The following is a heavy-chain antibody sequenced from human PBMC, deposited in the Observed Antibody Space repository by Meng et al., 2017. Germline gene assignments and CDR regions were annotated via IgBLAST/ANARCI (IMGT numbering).Heavy chain of an antibody. CDR3: AISLVATRDIDY. CDR1: GFTFSSYS. CDR2: ISSSSSYI. J-gene: IGHJ4*02. V-gene: IGHV3-21*01. Sequence: VQLVEAGGGLVKPGGSLRLSCAASGFTFSSYSMNWVRQAPGKGLEWVSSISSSSSYIYYADSVKGRFTISRDNAKNSLYLQMNSLRAEDTAVYYCAISLVATRDIDYWGQGTLVTVSS. D-gene: IGHD5-12*01.